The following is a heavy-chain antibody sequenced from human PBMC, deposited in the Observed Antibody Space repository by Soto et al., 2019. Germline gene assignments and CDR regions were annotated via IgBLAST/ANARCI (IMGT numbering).Heavy chain of an antibody. D-gene: IGHD2-8*01. CDR1: GGSVSSGSYS. J-gene: IGHJ6*02. CDR3: ARKVVRMGQEGYYYYGMDV. CDR2: IYYSGST. V-gene: IGHV4-61*01. Sequence: QVQLQESGPGLVKPSETLSLTCPVSGGSVSSGSYSWSWIRQPPGEGLEWIGYIYYSGSTNYNPSLKRRVNISVDTSKNQFSLKLSSVTAADTAVYYCARKVVRMGQEGYYYYGMDVWGQGTTVTVSS.